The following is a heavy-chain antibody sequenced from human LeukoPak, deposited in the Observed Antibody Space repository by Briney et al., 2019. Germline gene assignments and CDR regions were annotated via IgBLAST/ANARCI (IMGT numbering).Heavy chain of an antibody. CDR3: ARNHFNQNVFDV. CDR2: ISYSGE. V-gene: IGHV3-30*16. J-gene: IGHJ3*01. D-gene: IGHD1-14*01. CDR1: GFTFSSYA. Sequence: GRSLRLSCAASGFTFSSYAFHWVRQAPGKGLEWVAIISYSGESYAESVKGRFAISTDNSKNTVYLQMDSLRTDDTAVYYCARNHFNQNVFDVWGQGTMVTVSS.